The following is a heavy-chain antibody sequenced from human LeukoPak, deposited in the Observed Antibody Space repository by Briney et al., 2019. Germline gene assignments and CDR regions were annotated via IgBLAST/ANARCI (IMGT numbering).Heavy chain of an antibody. V-gene: IGHV3-23*01. D-gene: IGHD5-18*01. CDR1: GFPFSSYA. J-gene: IGHJ4*02. Sequence: LAGGSLRLSCAASGFPFSSYAMSWVRQAPGKGLEWVSAIRGSGGRTYYADSVKGRFTISSDNSKNTVYLHMNSLTAEDTAVYYCAEDLGYTYGPDFDYWGQGTLVTVSS. CDR3: AEDLGYTYGPDFDY. CDR2: IRGSGGRT.